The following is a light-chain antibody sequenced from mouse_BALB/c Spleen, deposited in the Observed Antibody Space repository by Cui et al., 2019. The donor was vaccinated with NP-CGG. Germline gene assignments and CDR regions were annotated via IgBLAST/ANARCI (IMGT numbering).Light chain of an antibody. Sequence: QAVVTQESALTTSPGETVTLTCRSSTGAVTTSNYANWVQEKPDHLFTGLIGGTNNRAPGVPARFSGSLIGDKAALTITRAQTEDEAIYFCALWDSKHWGVGGGTKLTVL. V-gene: IGLV1*01. CDR1: TGAVTTSNY. J-gene: IGLJ1*01. CDR3: ALWDSKHWG. CDR2: GTN.